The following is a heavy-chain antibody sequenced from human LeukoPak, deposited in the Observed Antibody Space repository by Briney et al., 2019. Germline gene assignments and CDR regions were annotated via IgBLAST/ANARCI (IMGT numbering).Heavy chain of an antibody. D-gene: IGHD2-8*01. V-gene: IGHV4-59*01. CDR1: GGSISSYY. Sequence: SETLSLTCTVSGGSISSYYWSWIRQPPGKGLEWIGYIYYGGSTNYNPSLKSRVTISVDTSKNQFSLKLSSVTAADTAVYYCARDRAYGRYYFDYWGQGTLVTVSS. J-gene: IGHJ4*02. CDR3: ARDRAYGRYYFDY. CDR2: IYYGGST.